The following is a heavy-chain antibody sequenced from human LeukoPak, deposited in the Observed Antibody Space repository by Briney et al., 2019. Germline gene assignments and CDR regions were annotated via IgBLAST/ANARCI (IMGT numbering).Heavy chain of an antibody. CDR3: ATTRFDYYGSGSYYG. CDR2: FDPEDGET. Sequence: ASVKVSCKFSGYTLTELSMHWVRQAPGKGLEWMGGFDPEDGETIYAQKFQGRVTMTEDTSTDTAYMEQSSLRSEDTAVYYCATTRFDYYGSGSYYGWGQGTLVTVSS. D-gene: IGHD3-10*01. V-gene: IGHV1-24*01. J-gene: IGHJ4*02. CDR1: GYTLTELS.